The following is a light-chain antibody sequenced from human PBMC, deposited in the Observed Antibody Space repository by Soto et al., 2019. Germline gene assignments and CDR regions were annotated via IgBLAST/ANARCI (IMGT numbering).Light chain of an antibody. CDR2: EDN. CDR3: QSYDNSNVV. Sequence: NFMLTQPHSVSASPGKTVTISCTGSSGSIASNYVQWYQQRPGSVPATVIYEDNQRPSGVPDRFSGSIDRSSNSASLTISGLKTEDEADYYCQSYDNSNVVFGGGTKLTVL. J-gene: IGLJ2*01. V-gene: IGLV6-57*02. CDR1: SGSIASNY.